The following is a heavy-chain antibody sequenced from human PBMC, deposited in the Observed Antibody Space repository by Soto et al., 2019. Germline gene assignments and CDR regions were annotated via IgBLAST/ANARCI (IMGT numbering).Heavy chain of an antibody. CDR1: GFTFSSYS. CDR2: ISRSGDSL. Sequence: EVQLVESGGGLVRPGGSLRLSCVGSGFTFSSYSVSWIRRAPGKGLECVSSISRSGDSLYYADSVKGRFTISRDNAKNSLYLQMNSLRAEDTAVYYCARDMGPSGAYGYWGQGTLVTVSS. D-gene: IGHD1-26*01. V-gene: IGHV3-21*04. J-gene: IGHJ4*02. CDR3: ARDMGPSGAYGY.